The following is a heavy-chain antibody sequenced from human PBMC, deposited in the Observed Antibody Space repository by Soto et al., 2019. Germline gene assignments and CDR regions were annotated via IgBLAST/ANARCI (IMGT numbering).Heavy chain of an antibody. CDR1: GYTFTSYD. CDR2: MNPNSGNT. V-gene: IGHV1-8*01. Sequence: ASVKVSCKASGYTFTSYDINWVRQATGQGLEWMGWMNPNSGNTGYAQKFQGRVTITADESTSTAYMELSSLRSEDTAVYYCASQHRLRGGPAAFDIWGQGTMVTVSS. CDR3: ASQHRLRGGPAAFDI. J-gene: IGHJ3*02. D-gene: IGHD3-16*01.